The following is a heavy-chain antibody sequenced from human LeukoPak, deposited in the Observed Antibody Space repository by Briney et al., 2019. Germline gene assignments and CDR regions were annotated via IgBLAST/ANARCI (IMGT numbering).Heavy chain of an antibody. Sequence: SETLSLTCTVSGGSISSYYWSWIRQPPGKGLEWIGYIYYSGSTNYNPSLKSRVAISVDTSKNQFSLKLSSVTAADTAVYYCARGKKSASYYDFWSGDGRYYFDYWGQGTLVTVSS. CDR3: ARGKKSASYYDFWSGDGRYYFDY. J-gene: IGHJ4*02. D-gene: IGHD3-3*01. V-gene: IGHV4-59*01. CDR2: IYYSGST. CDR1: GGSISSYY.